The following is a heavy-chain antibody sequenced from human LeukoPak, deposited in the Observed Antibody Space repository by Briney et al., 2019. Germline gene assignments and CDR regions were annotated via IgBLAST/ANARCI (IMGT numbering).Heavy chain of an antibody. D-gene: IGHD1-26*01. Sequence: GGSLRLSCAASGFTFSSYSMNWVRQAPGKGLVWVSRINSDGSSTTYADSVMGRFTISRDNAKNTLYLQMNSLRAEDTAVYYCARDSSGSYYRYWGQGTLVTVSS. CDR2: INSDGSST. CDR3: ARDSSGSYYRY. CDR1: GFTFSSYS. J-gene: IGHJ4*02. V-gene: IGHV3-74*01.